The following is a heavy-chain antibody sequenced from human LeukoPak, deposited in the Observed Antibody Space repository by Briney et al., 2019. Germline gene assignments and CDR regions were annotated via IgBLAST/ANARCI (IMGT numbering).Heavy chain of an antibody. D-gene: IGHD3-9*01. CDR2: ISYDGSNK. Sequence: GGSLRLSCAASGFTFSSYGMHWVRQAPGKGLEWVAVISYDGSNKYYADSVKGRFTISRDNSKNTLYLQMNSLRAEDTAVYYCAKDLSTVTTSYDILTDYYYYYYYGMDVWGQGTTVTVSS. CDR3: AKDLSTVTTSYDILTDYYYYYYYGMDV. V-gene: IGHV3-30*18. CDR1: GFTFSSYG. J-gene: IGHJ6*02.